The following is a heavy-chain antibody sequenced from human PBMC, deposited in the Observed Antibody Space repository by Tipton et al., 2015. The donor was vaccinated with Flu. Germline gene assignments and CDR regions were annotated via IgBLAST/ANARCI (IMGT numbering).Heavy chain of an antibody. CDR3: ARGASYFGSGRLVPFRY. CDR1: GGSVNGYF. D-gene: IGHD3-10*01. V-gene: IGHV4-59*05. Sequence: TLSLTCTVSGGSVNGYFWSWIRQPPGKGLEWIGGLSYSGSTYYNPSLRSRVVISVDTSKNQFSLHLSSLTAADTAVYYCARGASYFGSGRLVPFRYWGQGTLVTVSS. CDR2: LSYSGST. J-gene: IGHJ1*01.